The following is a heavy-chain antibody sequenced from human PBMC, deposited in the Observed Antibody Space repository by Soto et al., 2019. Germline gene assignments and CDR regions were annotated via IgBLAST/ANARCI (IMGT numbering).Heavy chain of an antibody. CDR2: IYYSGSA. CDR3: ARNTMNGREVDY. V-gene: IGHV4-30-4*01. D-gene: IGHD3-22*01. Sequence: SETLSLTCTVSGGSISSGDYYWSWIRQPPGKGLEWIGYIYYSGSAYYDPSLKSRVTISVDTSKNQFSLRLSSVTAADTAVYYCARNTMNGREVDYWGQGTLVTVSS. CDR1: GGSISSGDYY. J-gene: IGHJ4*02.